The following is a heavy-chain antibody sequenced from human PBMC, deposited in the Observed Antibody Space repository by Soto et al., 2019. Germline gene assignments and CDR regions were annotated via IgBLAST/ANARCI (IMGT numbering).Heavy chain of an antibody. D-gene: IGHD1-26*01. V-gene: IGHV5-51*07. CDR3: ARGWPRELQYYFDY. CDR1: GYSFTSYW. J-gene: IGHJ4*02. CDR2: IYPGDSDT. Sequence: GESLKISCKGSGYSFTSYWIGWVHQMPGKGLEWMGIIYPGDSDTRYSPSFQGQVTISADKSISTAYLQWSSLKGSDTAMYYCARGWPRELQYYFDYRGQGTLVTVSS.